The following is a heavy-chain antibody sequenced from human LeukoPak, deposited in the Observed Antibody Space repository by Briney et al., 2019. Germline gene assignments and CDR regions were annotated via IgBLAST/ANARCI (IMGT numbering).Heavy chain of an antibody. J-gene: IGHJ4*02. CDR2: IYAGNGKT. Sequence: ASVKVSCKASGYTFTSYAMHWVRQAPGQRLEWMGWIYAGNGKTKYSQDFEGRVTITRDTSANTFYMEMSSLRSEDMAVYYCARDYSYASRSYYHFDFWGQGTLVTVSS. V-gene: IGHV1-3*03. CDR1: GYTFTSYA. CDR3: ARDYSYASRSYYHFDF. D-gene: IGHD3-10*01.